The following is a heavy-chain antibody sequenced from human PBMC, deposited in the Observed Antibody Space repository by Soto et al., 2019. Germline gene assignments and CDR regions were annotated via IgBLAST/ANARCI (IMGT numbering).Heavy chain of an antibody. J-gene: IGHJ5*02. CDR2: IIPMYGPA. V-gene: IGHV1-69*01. CDR3: ARVTSMVRGVIDNWFDP. Sequence: QVPLVQSGAEVKKPGSSVTVSCKASGGTFSSYAIHWVRQAPGQGLEWMGGIIPMYGPAKYAPRFQGRVTITADDSTTTVYMELTSLTSQDTAVYYCARVTSMVRGVIDNWFDPWGHGTLVTVSS. CDR1: GGTFSSYA. D-gene: IGHD3-10*01.